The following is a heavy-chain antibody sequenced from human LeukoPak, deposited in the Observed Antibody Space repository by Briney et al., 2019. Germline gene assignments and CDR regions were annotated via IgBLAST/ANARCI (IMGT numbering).Heavy chain of an antibody. V-gene: IGHV3-21*01. CDR2: ISSTGNFI. J-gene: IGHJ4*02. Sequence: GGSLRLSCAASGFTFSSYAMIWVRQAPGKGLEWVSSISSTGNFIYYADSLKGRFTISRDNSNNTLYLQMNSLRTEDTAVYYCARAPAYFDYWGQGTLVTVSS. CDR3: ARAPAYFDY. CDR1: GFTFSSYA.